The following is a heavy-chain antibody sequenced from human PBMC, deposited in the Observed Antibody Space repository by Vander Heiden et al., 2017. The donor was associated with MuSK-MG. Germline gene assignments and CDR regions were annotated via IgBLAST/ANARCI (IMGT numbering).Heavy chain of an antibody. CDR2: ISSSGSTI. V-gene: IGHV3-48*03. Sequence: EVQLVESGGGLVQPGGSLRLSCSASGFTFSSDEMNWVRQAPGKGLEWVSYISSSGSTIYYADSVKGRFTISRDNAKNSLYLQMNSLRAEDTAVYYCARVRGWEDWFDPWGQGTLVTVSS. J-gene: IGHJ5*02. CDR3: ARVRGWEDWFDP. D-gene: IGHD1-26*01. CDR1: GFTFSSDE.